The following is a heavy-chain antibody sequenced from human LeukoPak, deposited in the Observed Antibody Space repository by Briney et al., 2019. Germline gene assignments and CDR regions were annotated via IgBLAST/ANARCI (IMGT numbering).Heavy chain of an antibody. CDR2: INPNSGGT. D-gene: IGHD3-3*01. CDR3: ARDLRHDFWSGWGHTQGFDP. Sequence: ASVKVSCKVSGYTFTGYYMHWVRQAPGQGLEWMGRINPNSGGTNYAQKFQGRVTMARNTSLSTAYMELSRLRSDDTAVYYCARDLRHDFWSGWGHTQGFDPWGQGTLVTVSS. CDR1: GYTFTGYY. V-gene: IGHV1-2*06. J-gene: IGHJ5*02.